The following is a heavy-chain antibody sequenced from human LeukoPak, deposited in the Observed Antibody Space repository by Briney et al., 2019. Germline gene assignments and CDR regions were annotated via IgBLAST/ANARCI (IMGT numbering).Heavy chain of an antibody. CDR1: GLTLSNVW. V-gene: IGHV3-15*07. CDR3: TLGSGQYFNY. CDR2: IRSRGDGGTT. J-gene: IGHJ4*02. D-gene: IGHD2-15*01. Sequence: GGSLRLSCAVSGLTLSNVWMNWVRQAPGKGLEWVGRIRSRGDGGTTVFAAPVKSRFTISRDDSKNTLYLQMNSLTSEDTALYYCTLGSGQYFNYWGQGTLVTVSS.